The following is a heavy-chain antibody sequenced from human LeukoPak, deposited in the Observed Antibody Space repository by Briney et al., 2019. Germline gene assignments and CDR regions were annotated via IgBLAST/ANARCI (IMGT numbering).Heavy chain of an antibody. D-gene: IGHD5-18*01. CDR1: GGSISSSSYY. CDR2: IYYSGST. V-gene: IGHV4-39*01. J-gene: IGHJ4*02. CDR3: ARHEDTAMVYYYFDY. Sequence: SETLSLTCTVSGGSISSSSYYWGWTRQPPGKGLEWIGSIYYSGSTYYNPSLKSRVTISVDTSKNQFCLKLSSVTAADTAVYYCARHEDTAMVYYYFDYWGQGTLVTVSS.